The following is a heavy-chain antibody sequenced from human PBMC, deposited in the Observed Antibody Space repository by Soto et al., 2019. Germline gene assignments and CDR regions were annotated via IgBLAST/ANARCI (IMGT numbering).Heavy chain of an antibody. CDR3: AKDRSEERGYRPVGY. CDR2: ISGSGGST. D-gene: IGHD5-18*01. V-gene: IGHV3-23*01. Sequence: EVQLLESGGGLVQPGGSLRLSCAASGFTFSSYAMSWVRQAPGKGLEWVSAISGSGGSTYYADSVKGRFTISRDNSKNTLYLQMKSLRAEDTAVYYCAKDRSEERGYRPVGYWGQGTLVTVSS. J-gene: IGHJ4*02. CDR1: GFTFSSYA.